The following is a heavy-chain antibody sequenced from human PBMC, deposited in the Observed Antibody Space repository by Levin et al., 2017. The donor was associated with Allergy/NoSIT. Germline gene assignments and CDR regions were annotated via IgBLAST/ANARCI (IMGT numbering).Heavy chain of an antibody. CDR1: GFTFSSYG. Sequence: SCAASGFTFSSYGMHWVRQAPGKGLEWVAVISYDGSNKYYADSVKGRFTISRDNSKNTLYLQMNSLRAEDTAVYYCADSGDYGSGAFDIWGQGTMVTVSS. J-gene: IGHJ3*02. D-gene: IGHD4-17*01. CDR3: ADSGDYGSGAFDI. CDR2: ISYDGSNK. V-gene: IGHV3-30*03.